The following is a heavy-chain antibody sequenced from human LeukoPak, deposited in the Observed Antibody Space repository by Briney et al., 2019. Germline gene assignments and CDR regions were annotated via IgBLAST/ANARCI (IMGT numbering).Heavy chain of an antibody. CDR1: GGSISSYY. J-gene: IGHJ4*02. V-gene: IGHV4-59*01. CDR2: IYYSGST. D-gene: IGHD6-6*01. Sequence: ASETLSLTCTVSGGSISSYYWSWIRQPPGKGLEWIGYIYYSGSTNYNPSLKSRVTISVDTSKNQFSLKLSSVTAADTAVYYCARAGYSSSPRWDYWGQGTLVTVSS. CDR3: ARAGYSSSPRWDY.